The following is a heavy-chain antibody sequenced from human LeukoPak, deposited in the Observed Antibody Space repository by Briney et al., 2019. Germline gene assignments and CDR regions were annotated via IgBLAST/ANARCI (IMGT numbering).Heavy chain of an antibody. J-gene: IGHJ4*02. CDR1: GSIFTSYW. V-gene: IGHV5-51*01. Sequence: KRGASLQISCKSSGSIFTSYWIGWVRQLPGKRLEWMGIIYPGDSDTRYSPSFQGQVTISADKSISTAYLQWSSLKASDTAMYYCARRDRSSWYFDFWGQGTLVTVSS. D-gene: IGHD6-13*01. CDR3: ARRDRSSWYFDF. CDR2: IYPGDSDT.